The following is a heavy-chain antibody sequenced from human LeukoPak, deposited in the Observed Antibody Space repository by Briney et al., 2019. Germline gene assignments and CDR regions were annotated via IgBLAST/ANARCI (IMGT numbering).Heavy chain of an antibody. CDR2: IYTSGST. Sequence: PSETLSLTCAVYGGSFSGYYWSWIRQPAGKGLEWIGRIYTSGSTNYNPSLKSRVTMSVDTSKNQFSLKLSSVTAADTAVYYCARVSSYYDILTGYYNHWYFDLWGRGTLVTVSS. CDR3: ARVSSYYDILTGYYNHWYFDL. V-gene: IGHV4-59*10. CDR1: GGSFSGYY. D-gene: IGHD3-9*01. J-gene: IGHJ2*01.